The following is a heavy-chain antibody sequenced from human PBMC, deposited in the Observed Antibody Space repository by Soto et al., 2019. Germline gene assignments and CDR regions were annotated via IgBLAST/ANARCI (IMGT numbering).Heavy chain of an antibody. CDR1: GVTFSSYA. V-gene: IGHV3-23*01. J-gene: IGHJ4*02. D-gene: IGHD3-22*01. CDR3: AKWASYYYDSSGYYPDY. CDR2: ISGSGGST. Sequence: GGSLRLSCAASGVTFSSYAMSWVRQAPGKGLEWVSAISGSGGSTYYADSVKGRFTISRDNSKNTLYLQMSSLRAEDTAVYYCAKWASYYYDSSGYYPDYWGQGTLVTVSS.